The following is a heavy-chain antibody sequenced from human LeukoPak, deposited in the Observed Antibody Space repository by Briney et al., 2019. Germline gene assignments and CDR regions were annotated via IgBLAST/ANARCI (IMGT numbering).Heavy chain of an antibody. D-gene: IGHD3-22*01. CDR2: IYASGST. V-gene: IGHV4-4*07. Sequence: SETPSLTCTVSGGSISSYYWSCIRQPAGKGLESIGRIYASGSTNYNPSLKSRVTMSVDTSKNQFSLKLSSVTAADTAVYYCARAMYDSSGYYFIDYWGQGTLVTVSS. J-gene: IGHJ4*02. CDR1: GGSISSYY. CDR3: ARAMYDSSGYYFIDY.